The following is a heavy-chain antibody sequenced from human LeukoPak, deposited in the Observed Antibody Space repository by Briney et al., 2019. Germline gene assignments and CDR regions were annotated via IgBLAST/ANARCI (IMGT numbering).Heavy chain of an antibody. CDR3: ARDRNVETAMVAGNWFDA. V-gene: IGHV1-69*04. J-gene: IGHJ5*02. D-gene: IGHD5-18*01. CDR1: GDTFSSYA. CDR2: IIPILGIA. Sequence: GSSVKVSCKASGDTFSSYAMSWVRQAPGQGLEWMGGIIPILGIANYAQKFQGRVTITADTSTSTAYIELSRLRSEDTAVYFCARDRNVETAMVAGNWFDAWRQGTLVTVSS.